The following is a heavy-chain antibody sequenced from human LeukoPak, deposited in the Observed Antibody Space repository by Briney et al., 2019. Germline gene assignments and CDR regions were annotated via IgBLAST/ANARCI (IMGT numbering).Heavy chain of an antibody. CDR3: ATLYNDSKDQTSDY. CDR1: GYTFTSYD. CDR2: MNPNSGNT. V-gene: IGHV1-8*01. J-gene: IGHJ4*02. D-gene: IGHD3-22*01. Sequence: ASVKVSCKASGYTFTSYDINWVRQATGQGLEWVGWMNPNSGNTGYAQKFQGRVNMTRNTSISTAYMELSSLRSEDTAVYYCATLYNDSKDQTSDYWGQGTLVTVSS.